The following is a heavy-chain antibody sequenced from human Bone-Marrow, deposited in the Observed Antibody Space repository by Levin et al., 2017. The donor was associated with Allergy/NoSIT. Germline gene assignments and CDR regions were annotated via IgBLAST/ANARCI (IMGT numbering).Heavy chain of an antibody. V-gene: IGHV1-69-2*01. CDR1: GHSFIDFY. CDR2: VDPGNSRM. D-gene: IGHD5/OR15-5a*01. J-gene: IGHJ6*02. Sequence: ASVKVSCKVSGHSFIDFYIHWVKQAPGKGLEWVGLVDPGNSRMYSAGKFQGRVSITADTSTDTAYMELSTLRSDDTAVYYCATRAHTSTVGNSGMDVWGQGTTVTVSS. CDR3: ATRAHTSTVGNSGMDV.